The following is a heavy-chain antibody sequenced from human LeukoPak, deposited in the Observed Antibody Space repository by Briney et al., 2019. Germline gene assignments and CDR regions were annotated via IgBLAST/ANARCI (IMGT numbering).Heavy chain of an antibody. CDR3: ARAGYYDGNSNPPGY. CDR1: GFTVSSSY. CDR2: IGGTGTDM. J-gene: IGHJ4*02. Sequence: GGSLRLSCAASGFTVSSSYMSWVRQAPGKGLEWVASIGGTGTDMYYADSLRGRFTISRDNAKNSLYLQINSPRDEDTAVYYCARAGYYDGNSNPPGYWGQGTLVTVSS. D-gene: IGHD4-23*01. V-gene: IGHV3-21*01.